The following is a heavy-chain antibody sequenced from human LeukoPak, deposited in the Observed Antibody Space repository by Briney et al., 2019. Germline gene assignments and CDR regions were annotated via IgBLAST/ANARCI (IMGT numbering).Heavy chain of an antibody. V-gene: IGHV4-4*09. D-gene: IGHD1-26*01. CDR2: IYTSGST. CDR1: GGSISSYY. Sequence: SETLSLTCTVSGGSISSYYWSWIRQPPGKGLEWIGYIYTSGSTNYNTPLNSRVTISVDTAKNQFSLDLSPVTAADTAVYYWARLHRQWEWELRLYSELNYYFDYWGQGTLVTVSS. CDR3: ARLHRQWEWELRLYSELNYYFDY. J-gene: IGHJ4*02.